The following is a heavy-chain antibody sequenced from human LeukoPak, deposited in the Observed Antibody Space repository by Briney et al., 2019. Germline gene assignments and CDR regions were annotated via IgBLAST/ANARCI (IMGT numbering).Heavy chain of an antibody. CDR1: GVTFSSYA. CDR3: AKDGGYRPPGDLQH. CDR2: ISGSGGST. Sequence: GGSLRLSCAASGVTFSSYAMRWVRQAPGKGLEWVSGISGSGGSTYYADSVKGRFTISRDNSKNTLYLQMNSLRAEDTAVYYCAKDGGYRPPGDLQHWAQGTLVTVSS. J-gene: IGHJ4*02. D-gene: IGHD3-16*01. V-gene: IGHV3-23*01.